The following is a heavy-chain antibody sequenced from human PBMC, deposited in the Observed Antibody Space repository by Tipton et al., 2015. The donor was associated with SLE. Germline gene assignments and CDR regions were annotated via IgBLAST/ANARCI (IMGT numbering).Heavy chain of an antibody. CDR3: ARRTTRSSGYFGAFDI. Sequence: TLSLTCAVSGGSISSNKWWSWVRQAPGKGLEWIGEIYHSGSTNYNPSLKSRVTISVDKSKNQFSLKLSSVTAADTAVYYCARRTTRSSGYFGAFDIWGQGTMVTVSS. D-gene: IGHD3-22*01. J-gene: IGHJ3*02. V-gene: IGHV4-4*02. CDR1: GGSISSNKW. CDR2: IYHSGST.